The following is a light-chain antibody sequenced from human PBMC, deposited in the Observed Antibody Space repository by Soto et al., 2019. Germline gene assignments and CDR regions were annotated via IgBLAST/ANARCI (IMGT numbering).Light chain of an antibody. J-gene: IGLJ1*01. CDR3: CSYAGSSTYV. CDR1: SSDVGSYNA. CDR2: EGS. V-gene: IGLV2-23*01. Sequence: QSVLTQPASVSGSPGQSITISCTGTSSDVGSYNAVSWYQQHPGKVPKVMIYEGSQRPSGVSDRFSGSKSGNTASLTISGLQAEDEADYYCCSYAGSSTYVFGTGTKVTVL.